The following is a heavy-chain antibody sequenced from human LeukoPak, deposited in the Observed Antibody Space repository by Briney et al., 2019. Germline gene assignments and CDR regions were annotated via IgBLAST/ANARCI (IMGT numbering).Heavy chain of an antibody. Sequence: ASVKVSCKTSGYTFNNYGITWVRQVPGGGLEWMGWVNPNSGNTGYAQKFQGRVTITRNTSISTAYMELSSLRSEDTAVYYCARETGGYYYYYMDVWGKGTTVTVSS. V-gene: IGHV1-8*03. J-gene: IGHJ6*03. CDR1: GYTFNNYG. CDR3: ARETGGYYYYYMDV. CDR2: VNPNSGNT. D-gene: IGHD7-27*01.